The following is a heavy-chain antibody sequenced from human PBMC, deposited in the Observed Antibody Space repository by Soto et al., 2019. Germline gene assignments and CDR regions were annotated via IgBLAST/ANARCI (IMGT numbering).Heavy chain of an antibody. J-gene: IGHJ4*02. Sequence: GGSLRLSGAASGFTFSSYSISWVRQAPGKGLQWVSAISGSGGSTYYADSVKGRFTIYRDNSKNTLYLQMNSLRAEDTAVYDSAKTGNLGWSVSNSPYYFDYCGQGTLVTVSS. CDR2: ISGSGGST. D-gene: IGHD6-19*01. CDR3: AKTGNLGWSVSNSPYYFDY. CDR1: GFTFSSYS. V-gene: IGHV3-23*01.